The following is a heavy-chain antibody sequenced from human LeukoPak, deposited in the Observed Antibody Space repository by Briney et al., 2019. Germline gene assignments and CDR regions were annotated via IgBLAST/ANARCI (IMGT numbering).Heavy chain of an antibody. Sequence: PSETLSLTCTVSGGSIGSYYWSWIRQPPGKGLEWIGYIYDSGSTNYNPSLKSRVTISVDTSKNQFSLKLSSVTAADTAVYYCARVPVNIWENWFDPWGQGTLVTVSS. CDR3: ARVPVNIWENWFDP. D-gene: IGHD1-26*01. CDR1: GGSIGSYY. V-gene: IGHV4-59*12. CDR2: IYDSGST. J-gene: IGHJ5*02.